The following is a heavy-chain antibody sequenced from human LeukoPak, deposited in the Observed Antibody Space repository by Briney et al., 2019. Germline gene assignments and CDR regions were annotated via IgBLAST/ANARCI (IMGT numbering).Heavy chain of an antibody. V-gene: IGHV3-30-3*01. D-gene: IGHD5-18*01. CDR2: ISYDGSNK. J-gene: IGHJ6*02. CDR1: GFTFSSYA. CDR3: AKDGVDTAMVCGMDV. Sequence: GGSLRLSCAASGFTFSSYAMHWVRQAPGKGLEWVAVISYDGSNKYYADSVKGRFTISRDNSKNTLYLQMNSLRAEDTAVYYCAKDGVDTAMVCGMDVWGQGTTVTVSS.